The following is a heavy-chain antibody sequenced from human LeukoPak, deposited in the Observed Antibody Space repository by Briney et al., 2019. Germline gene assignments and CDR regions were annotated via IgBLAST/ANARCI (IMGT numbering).Heavy chain of an antibody. J-gene: IGHJ4*02. D-gene: IGHD4-23*01. CDR2: ISGSGGST. CDR3: AKDDSKRPDYGGNFFDY. V-gene: IGHV3-23*01. CDR1: GFTFSSYA. Sequence: GGSLRLSCAASGFTFSSYAMSWVRQAPGKGLEWVSAISGSGGSTYYADSVKGRFTISRDNSKNTLYLQMNSLRAEDTAVYYCAKDDSKRPDYGGNFFDYWGQGTLVTVSS.